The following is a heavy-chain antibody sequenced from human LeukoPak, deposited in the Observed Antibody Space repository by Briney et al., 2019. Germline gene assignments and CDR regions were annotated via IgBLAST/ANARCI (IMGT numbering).Heavy chain of an antibody. D-gene: IGHD2-15*01. CDR1: GGSISSYY. V-gene: IGHV4-59*01. Sequence: SETLSLTCTVSGGSISSYYWSWIRQPPGKGLEWIGYIYYSGSTNYNPSLKSRVTISVDTSKNQFSLKLSSVTAADTAVYYCARHVHRGYWSGGSCYSAHYYYYGMDVWGQGTTVTVSS. J-gene: IGHJ6*02. CDR2: IYYSGST. CDR3: ARHVHRGYWSGGSCYSAHYYYYGMDV.